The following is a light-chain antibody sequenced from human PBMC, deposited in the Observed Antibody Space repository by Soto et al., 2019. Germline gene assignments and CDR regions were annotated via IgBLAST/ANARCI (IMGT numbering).Light chain of an antibody. V-gene: IGKV3-20*01. CDR1: QSVSNNY. CDR2: GAS. Sequence: EIVLTQSPGTLSLSPGERATLSCRASQSVSNNYLAWYQQKPGLAPKLIIYGASNRASGITDRFSGSGSGTDFTLTISSLQPEDFATYYCQQSYSTPPTFGQGTKVDI. J-gene: IGKJ1*01. CDR3: QQSYSTPPT.